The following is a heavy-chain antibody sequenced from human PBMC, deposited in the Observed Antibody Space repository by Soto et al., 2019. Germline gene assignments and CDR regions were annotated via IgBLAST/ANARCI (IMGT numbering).Heavy chain of an antibody. CDR3: ARVHAGILAPYNWFDP. CDR1: GGSISSGGYS. Sequence: SETLSLTCAVSGGSISSGGYSWSWIRQPPGKGLEWIGYIYHSGSTYYNPSLKSRVTISVDRSKNQFSLKLSSVTAADTAVYYCARVHAGILAPYNWFDPWGQGTLVTVSS. CDR2: IYHSGST. V-gene: IGHV4-30-2*01. J-gene: IGHJ5*02. D-gene: IGHD3-10*01.